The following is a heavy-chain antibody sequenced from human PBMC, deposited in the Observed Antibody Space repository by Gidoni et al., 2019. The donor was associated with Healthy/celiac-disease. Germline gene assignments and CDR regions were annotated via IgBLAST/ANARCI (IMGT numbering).Heavy chain of an antibody. Sequence: QVQLQESGPGLVKPSETLSLTCTVSGGSIRSYYWSWIRQPPGKGLEWIGYIYYSGSTNYNPSLKSRVTISVDTSKNQFSLKLSSVTAADTAVYYCAREPSEYYYDSSGYALGAFDIWGQGTMVTVSS. V-gene: IGHV4-59*01. D-gene: IGHD3-22*01. CDR2: IYYSGST. CDR3: AREPSEYYYDSSGYALGAFDI. CDR1: GGSIRSYY. J-gene: IGHJ3*02.